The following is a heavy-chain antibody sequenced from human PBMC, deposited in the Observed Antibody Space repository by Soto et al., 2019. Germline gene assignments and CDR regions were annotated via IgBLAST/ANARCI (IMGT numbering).Heavy chain of an antibody. CDR2: INAGSGNT. D-gene: IGHD3-3*02. CDR3: ARDTETLGPRANDALDI. J-gene: IGHJ3*02. CDR1: GYTFSTYT. V-gene: IGHV1-3*01. Sequence: ASVKVSCKAAGYTFSTYTMNWVRQAPGQSLEWMGWINAGSGNTKYSQNFQGRVSITRDTSASTVYMELTGLKSEDTAMYYCARDTETLGPRANDALDIWGQRTMVP.